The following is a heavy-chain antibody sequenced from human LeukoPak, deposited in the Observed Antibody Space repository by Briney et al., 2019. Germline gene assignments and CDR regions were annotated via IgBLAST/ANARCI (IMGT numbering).Heavy chain of an antibody. CDR3: ARGLGPIAMFDP. CDR1: GYTFTSYD. V-gene: IGHV1-8*01. CDR2: MNPNSGNT. D-gene: IGHD6-6*01. Sequence: ASVKVSCKASGYTFTSYDINWVRQATGQGLEWMGWMNPNSGNTGYAQKFQGRVTMTRNTSISTAYMELSSLRSEDTAVYYCARGLGPIAMFDPWGQGTLVTVSS. J-gene: IGHJ5*02.